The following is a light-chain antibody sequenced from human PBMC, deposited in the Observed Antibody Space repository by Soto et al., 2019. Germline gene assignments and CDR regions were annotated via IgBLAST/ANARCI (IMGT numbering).Light chain of an antibody. V-gene: IGKV3-20*01. CDR3: QQYGTSPRT. J-gene: IGKJ1*01. Sequence: EIVMTQSPAPLSVSPGGRATLSCRASQSISDTLAWYQQKPGQAPRLLIYGASSRATGIPDRFSGSGSGTDCTLTISRLEPEDFAVYFCQQYGTSPRTLGQGTKVDIK. CDR1: QSISDT. CDR2: GAS.